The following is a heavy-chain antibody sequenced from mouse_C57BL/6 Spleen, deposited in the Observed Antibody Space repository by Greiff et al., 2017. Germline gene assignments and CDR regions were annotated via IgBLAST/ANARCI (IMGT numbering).Heavy chain of an antibody. Sequence: VQLQQSGTVLARPGASVKMSCKTSGYTFTSYWMHWVKQRPGQGLEWIGAIYPGNSDTSYTQKFKGKAKLTAVTSASTAYMELSSLTNEDSAVYYCTRTLYDGYSDYWGQGTTLTVSS. CDR1: GYTFTSYW. D-gene: IGHD2-3*01. V-gene: IGHV1-5*01. CDR2: IYPGNSDT. CDR3: TRTLYDGYSDY. J-gene: IGHJ2*01.